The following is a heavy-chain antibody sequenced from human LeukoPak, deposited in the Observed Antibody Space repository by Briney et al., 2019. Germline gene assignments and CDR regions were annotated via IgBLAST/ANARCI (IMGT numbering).Heavy chain of an antibody. Sequence: SETLSLTCAVYGGSFSGYYWSWIRQPPGKGLEWIREINHSGSTNYNPSLKSRVTISVDTSKNQFSLKLSSVTAADTAVYYCARGNKYDFWSGYYVPRFDYWGQGTLVTVSS. D-gene: IGHD3-3*01. CDR2: INHSGST. J-gene: IGHJ4*02. CDR1: GGSFSGYY. V-gene: IGHV4-34*01. CDR3: ARGNKYDFWSGYYVPRFDY.